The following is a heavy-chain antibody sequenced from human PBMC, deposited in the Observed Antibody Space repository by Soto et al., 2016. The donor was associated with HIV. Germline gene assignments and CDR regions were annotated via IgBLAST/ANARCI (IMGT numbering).Heavy chain of an antibody. Sequence: EVQLVESGGDLVQPGGSLRLSCAASGFPFGDYWMHWVRQAPGKGLVWVSRINSDGSSTEYADSVKGRFTISRDNAKNTVYLQMSSLRADDTALYYCARDFSNSWFEYWGQGTLVTVSS. CDR1: GFPFGDYW. CDR3: ARDFSNSWFEY. J-gene: IGHJ5*01. V-gene: IGHV3-74*01. CDR2: INSDGSST. D-gene: IGHD2-2*01.